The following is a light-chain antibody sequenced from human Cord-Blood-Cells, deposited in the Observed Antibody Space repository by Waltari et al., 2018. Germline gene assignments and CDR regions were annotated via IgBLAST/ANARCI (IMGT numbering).Light chain of an antibody. J-gene: IGKJ1*01. CDR1: QRISSY. Sequence: DIQMTQSPSSLSASVGDRVTITSRACQRISSYLNWYQQKPGKAPKLLIYAASSLQSGVPSRFSGSGSGTDFTLTISSLQPEDFATYYCQQSYSTSWTFGQGTKVEIK. CDR3: QQSYSTSWT. V-gene: IGKV1-39*01. CDR2: AAS.